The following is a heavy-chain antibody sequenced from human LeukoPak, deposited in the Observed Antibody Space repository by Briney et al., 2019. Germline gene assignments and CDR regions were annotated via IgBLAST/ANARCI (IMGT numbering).Heavy chain of an antibody. J-gene: IGHJ4*02. V-gene: IGHV3-30*02. CDR2: IRYDESNN. CDR3: AKIASGYFQYFFDY. D-gene: IGHD3-22*01. Sequence: GGSLRLSCAASGFTFSSCGMHWVRQAPGKGLEWVAFIRYDESNNYYADSVKGRFTISRDNSKNTLYLQMNSLRAEDTAVYYCAKIASGYFQYFFDYWGQGTLVTVSS. CDR1: GFTFSSCG.